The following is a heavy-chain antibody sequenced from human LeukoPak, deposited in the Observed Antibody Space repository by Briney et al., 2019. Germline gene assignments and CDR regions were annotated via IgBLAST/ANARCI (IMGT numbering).Heavy chain of an antibody. CDR3: ARQPRVAAAPI. CDR1: GFTFSDYY. CDR2: ISRGGSTT. D-gene: IGHD6-25*01. Sequence: PGGSLRLSCAASGFTFSDYYMSWIRQAPGKGLGWILYISRGGSTTYYADSVKGRFTISRDTAKNSLYLQMNRLRAEDTTVYYCARQPRVAAAPIWGQGTLVTVSS. J-gene: IGHJ4*02. V-gene: IGHV3-11*01.